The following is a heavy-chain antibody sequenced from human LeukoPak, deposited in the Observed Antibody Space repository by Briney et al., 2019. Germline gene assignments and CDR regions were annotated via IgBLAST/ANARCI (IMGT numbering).Heavy chain of an antibody. Sequence: GGSLRLSCAASGFTFSSYAMSWVRQAPGKGLEWVSAISGSGGSTYCADSVKGRFTISRDNSKNTLYLQMNSLRAEDTAVYYCAVIQYGSGSYYFDYWGQGTLVTVSS. CDR3: AVIQYGSGSYYFDY. J-gene: IGHJ4*02. CDR1: GFTFSSYA. D-gene: IGHD3-10*01. CDR2: ISGSGGST. V-gene: IGHV3-23*01.